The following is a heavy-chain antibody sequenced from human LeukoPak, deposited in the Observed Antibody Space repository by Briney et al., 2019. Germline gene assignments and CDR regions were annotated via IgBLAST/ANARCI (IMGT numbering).Heavy chain of an antibody. Sequence: ASVKVSCKVSGYTFTGYYIHWVRQAPGQGLEWMGWINPKSGDINYAQKFQGRVTMTGDTSISTAYMELRRLRSDDTAVYYCARGSYDSSDFEYFHHWGQGTLVTVSS. CDR3: ARGSYDSSDFEYFHH. V-gene: IGHV1-2*02. J-gene: IGHJ1*01. CDR2: INPKSGDI. CDR1: GYTFTGYY. D-gene: IGHD3-22*01.